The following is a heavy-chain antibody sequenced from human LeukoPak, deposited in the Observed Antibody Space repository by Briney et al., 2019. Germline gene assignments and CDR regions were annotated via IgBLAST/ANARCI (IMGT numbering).Heavy chain of an antibody. V-gene: IGHV4-38-2*02. CDR1: DGSINGYY. CDR3: ARDPRIAAASYFDY. CDR2: IYHSGNT. D-gene: IGHD6-13*01. Sequence: PSGTLSLTCTVSDGSINGYYWSWIRQPPGKGLEWIGSIYHSGNTYYNPSLKSRVTISVDTSKNQFSLKLSSVSAADTAVYYCARDPRIAAASYFDYWGQGTLVTVSS. J-gene: IGHJ4*02.